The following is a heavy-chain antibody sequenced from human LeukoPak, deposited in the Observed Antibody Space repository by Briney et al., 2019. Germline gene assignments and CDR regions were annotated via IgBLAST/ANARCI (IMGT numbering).Heavy chain of an antibody. D-gene: IGHD6-6*01. J-gene: IGHJ3*02. CDR2: IIPIFGTA. V-gene: IGHV1-69*13. Sequence: PGASVKVSCKASGGTFSSYAISWVRQAPGQGLEWMGGIIPIFGTANYAQKFQGRVTITADESTSTAYMELSSLRSEDTAVYYCARDGRLIAARPEDAFDIWGQGTMVTVSS. CDR1: GGTFSSYA. CDR3: ARDGRLIAARPEDAFDI.